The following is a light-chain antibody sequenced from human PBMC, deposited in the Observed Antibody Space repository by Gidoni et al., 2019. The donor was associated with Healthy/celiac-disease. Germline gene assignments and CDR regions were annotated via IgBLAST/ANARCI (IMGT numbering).Light chain of an antibody. Sequence: ENVLTQSPATLSLSPGERATLSCRASQSVSSYLAWYQQKPGQAPSLLIYDASNRATGIPARFSGSGSGTDFTLTISSLEPEDFAVYYCQQRSNWPQFTFGQGTRLEIK. V-gene: IGKV3-11*01. CDR1: QSVSSY. J-gene: IGKJ5*01. CDR2: DAS. CDR3: QQRSNWPQFT.